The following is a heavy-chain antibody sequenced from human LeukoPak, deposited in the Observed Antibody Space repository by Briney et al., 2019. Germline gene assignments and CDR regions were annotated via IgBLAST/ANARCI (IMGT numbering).Heavy chain of an antibody. J-gene: IGHJ5*02. CDR1: GYSISSGYF. CDR3: ARDLGLTISANWFDP. D-gene: IGHD3-9*01. Sequence: PSETLSLTCGVSGYSISSGYFWVWIRQPPGKGLEWIGSVYHTGATYYNPSLRSPVTISVDTSKNQFSLELNSETAAETAVYYCARDLGLTISANWFDPWGQGTLVTVSS. V-gene: IGHV4-38-2*02. CDR2: VYHTGAT.